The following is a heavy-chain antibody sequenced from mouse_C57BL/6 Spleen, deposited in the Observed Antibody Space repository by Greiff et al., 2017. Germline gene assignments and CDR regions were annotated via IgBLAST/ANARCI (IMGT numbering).Heavy chain of an antibody. D-gene: IGHD1-1*01. J-gene: IGHJ4*01. CDR3: ARSVPITTVVATRAMDY. V-gene: IGHV1-54*01. CDR2: INPGSGGT. Sequence: QVQLQQSGAELVRPGTSVKVSCKASGYAFTNYLIEWVKQRPGQGLEWIGVINPGSGGTNYNEKFKGKATLTADNSSSTASMQLSSLTSEDSAVYFCARSVPITTVVATRAMDYWGQGTSVTVSS. CDR1: GYAFTNYL.